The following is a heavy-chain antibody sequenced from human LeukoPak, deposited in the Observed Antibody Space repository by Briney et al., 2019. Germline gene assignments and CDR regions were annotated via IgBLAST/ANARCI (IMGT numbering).Heavy chain of an antibody. CDR1: GFTFSSYG. CDR2: ISYDGNNE. CDR3: AKDGYYYDSSGYYHLDY. J-gene: IGHJ4*02. Sequence: QPGGSLRLSCAASGFTFSSYGMHWVRQAPGKGLEWVAVISYDGNNEYYGDSVKGRFTISRDNSKNTMFLQMDSLRAEDTVVYYCAKDGYYYDSSGYYHLDYWGQGILVTVSS. V-gene: IGHV3-30*18. D-gene: IGHD3-22*01.